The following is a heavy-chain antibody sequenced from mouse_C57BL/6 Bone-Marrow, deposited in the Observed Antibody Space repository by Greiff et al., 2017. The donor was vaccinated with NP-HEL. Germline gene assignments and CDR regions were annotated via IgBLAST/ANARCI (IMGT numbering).Heavy chain of an antibody. D-gene: IGHD1-1*01. J-gene: IGHJ3*01. V-gene: IGHV1-55*01. CDR2: IYPGSGST. CDR1: GYTFTSYW. Sequence: VQLQQPGAELVKPGASVKMSCKASGYTFTSYWITWVKQRPGQGLEWIGDIYPGSGSTNYNEKFKSKATLTVDTSSSTAYMQLSSLTSEDSAVYYCARGRYYGSTSWFAYWGQGTLVTVSA. CDR3: ARGRYYGSTSWFAY.